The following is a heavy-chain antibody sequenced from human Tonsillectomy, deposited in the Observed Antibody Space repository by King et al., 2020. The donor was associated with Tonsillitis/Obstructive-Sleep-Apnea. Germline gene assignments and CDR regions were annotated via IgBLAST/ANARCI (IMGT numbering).Heavy chain of an antibody. CDR2: IYYSGST. Sequence: VQLQESGPGLVKPSETLSLTCTVSGGSISSYYWSWIRQPPGKGLEWIGYIYYSGSTNYNPSLKSRVTISVDTSKNQFSLKLSSVTAADTAVYYCARHWETAMVVYFEHWGQGTLVTVSS. CDR3: ARHWETAMVVYFEH. D-gene: IGHD5-18*01. V-gene: IGHV4-59*08. CDR1: GGSISSYY. J-gene: IGHJ1*01.